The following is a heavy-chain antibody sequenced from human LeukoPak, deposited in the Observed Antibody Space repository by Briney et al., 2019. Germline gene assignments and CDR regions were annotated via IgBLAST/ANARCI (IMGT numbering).Heavy chain of an antibody. CDR3: ARDPHSTRYNWFDR. D-gene: IGHD2-2*01. V-gene: IGHV3-7*01. CDR2: IKKDGSEQ. J-gene: IGHJ5*02. Sequence: GGPLRLSCAVSGFTFSHYWLSWGGEAPGHGLELVANIKKDGSEQHYVDSVKGRFTISRDDAKNSLYLQMNSLRVEDTAVYYCARDPHSTRYNWFDRWGQGTLVTVSA. CDR1: GFTFSHYW.